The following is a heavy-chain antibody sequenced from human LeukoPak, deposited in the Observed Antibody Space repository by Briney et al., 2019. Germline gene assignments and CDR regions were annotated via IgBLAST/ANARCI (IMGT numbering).Heavy chain of an antibody. CDR2: SNTDGSST. D-gene: IGHD4-23*01. CDR3: ARDQDDYGGNSPLGY. J-gene: IGHJ4*02. V-gene: IGHV3-74*03. CDR1: GFTFSSYW. Sequence: GGSLRLSCAASGFTFSSYWMHWVRQAPGKGLVWVSRSNTDGSSTTYADSVQGRFTISRDNAKNTLYLQMNFLRAEDSAVYYCARDQDDYGGNSPLGYWGQGTLVTVSS.